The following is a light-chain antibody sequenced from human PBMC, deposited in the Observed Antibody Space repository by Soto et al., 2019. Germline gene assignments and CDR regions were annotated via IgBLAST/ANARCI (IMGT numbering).Light chain of an antibody. CDR1: SSDVGGYNY. CDR2: DVI. J-gene: IGLJ2*01. CDR3: SSYTSSSTVL. Sequence: QSALTQPASVSGSLGQSITISCTGTSSDVGGYNYVSWYQQHPGQAPKLIIFDVINRPSGISHRFSGSKSANTASLTISVLQAEDEADYYCSSYTSSSTVLFGGGTKLTVL. V-gene: IGLV2-14*03.